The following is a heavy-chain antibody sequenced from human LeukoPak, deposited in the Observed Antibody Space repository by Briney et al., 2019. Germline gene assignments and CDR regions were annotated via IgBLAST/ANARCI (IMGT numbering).Heavy chain of an antibody. V-gene: IGHV3-23*01. D-gene: IGHD4-11*01. CDR3: AKLRGPSYSHYYFDY. CDR1: GFNFNIYG. J-gene: IGHJ4*02. CDR2: YRDSGGSE. Sequence: PGGSLRLSCAACGFNFNIYGMMWVSQAPGKGREWVGYRDSGGSEYYAESVARGFTVSRSNSKNTLNLKIDSLRAEDTAIYYSAKLRGPSYSHYYFDYWGQGTLVTVSS.